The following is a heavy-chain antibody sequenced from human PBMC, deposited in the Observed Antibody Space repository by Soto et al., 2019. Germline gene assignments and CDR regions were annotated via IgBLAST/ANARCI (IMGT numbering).Heavy chain of an antibody. J-gene: IGHJ4*02. Sequence: QVQLVQSGAEVKKPGASVKVSCKASGYTFTSYGISWVRQAPGQGLEWMGWISAYNGNTNYAQKLQGRVTMTTDTATSTAYMELRSLRSDDTAVYYCARAVRISSLVPAAIPLGYWGQGTLVTVSS. CDR3: ARAVRISSLVPAAIPLGY. CDR1: GYTFTSYG. CDR2: ISAYNGNT. D-gene: IGHD2-2*01. V-gene: IGHV1-18*04.